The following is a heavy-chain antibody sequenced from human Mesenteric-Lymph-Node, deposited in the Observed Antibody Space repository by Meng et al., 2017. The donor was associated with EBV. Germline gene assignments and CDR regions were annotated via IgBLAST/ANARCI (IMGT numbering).Heavy chain of an antibody. CDR3: ARMEFTYSWYFDL. CDR1: GASISSGGYY. D-gene: IGHD1-1*01. Sequence: GQPQEAGPGLVKPSETLSLTCTVSGASISSGGYYWNWIRQSPGKGLELIGYIFYGGYTYYNLSLKSRVTISVDVSKNQFSLKLTSVTAADTAVYYCARMEFTYSWYFDLWGRGTLVTVSS. V-gene: IGHV4-30-4*01. J-gene: IGHJ2*01. CDR2: IFYGGYT.